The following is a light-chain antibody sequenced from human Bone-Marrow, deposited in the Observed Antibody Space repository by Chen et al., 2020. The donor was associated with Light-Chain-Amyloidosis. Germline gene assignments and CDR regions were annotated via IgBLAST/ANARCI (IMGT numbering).Light chain of an antibody. J-gene: IGLJ3*02. CDR3: QGWDRSSDGPV. CDR2: DDS. V-gene: IGLV3-21*02. CDR1: NIGSTS. Sequence: SYVLTQPSSVSVAPGQTATIACGGNNIGSTSVDWYQQTPGQAPLLVVYDDSDRPSGIPERLSGSNAGTAATLTMSRVEAGGEADYYCQGWDRSSDGPVFGGGTRLTVL.